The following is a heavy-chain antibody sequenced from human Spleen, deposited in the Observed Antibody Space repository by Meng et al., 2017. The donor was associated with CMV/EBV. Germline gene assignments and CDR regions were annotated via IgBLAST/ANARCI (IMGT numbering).Heavy chain of an antibody. Sequence: SETLSLTCTVSDASISSSSYYWAWIRQPPGKGLEWVGSIYYRGSTYYNPSLKSRVTISVDTSKNQFSLKLSSVTAADTAVYYCARDIVVVPAGGMDVWGQGTTVTVSS. J-gene: IGHJ6*02. CDR2: IYYRGST. CDR1: DASISSSSYY. CDR3: ARDIVVVPAGGMDV. D-gene: IGHD2-2*01. V-gene: IGHV4-39*07.